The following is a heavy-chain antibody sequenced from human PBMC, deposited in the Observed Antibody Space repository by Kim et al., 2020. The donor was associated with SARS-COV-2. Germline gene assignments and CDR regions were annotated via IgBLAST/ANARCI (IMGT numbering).Heavy chain of an antibody. Sequence: GGSLRLSCAASGFTFGDYAMYWVRQAPGKGLEWVSGISWNSVTVAYADSVKGRFTISRDNARNSLYLQMNSLRPEDTALYYCAKHLIPSSYYYHGMDVWG. V-gene: IGHV3-9*01. CDR1: GFTFGDYA. CDR2: ISWNSVTV. CDR3: AKHLIPSSYYYHGMDV. J-gene: IGHJ6*01. D-gene: IGHD2-2*01.